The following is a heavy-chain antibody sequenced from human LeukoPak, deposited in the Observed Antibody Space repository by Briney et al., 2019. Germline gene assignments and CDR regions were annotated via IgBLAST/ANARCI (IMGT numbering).Heavy chain of an antibody. CDR1: GYTFTGYY. V-gene: IGHV1-8*03. J-gene: IGHJ5*02. D-gene: IGHD2-2*01. CDR3: ARGHSPRYCSSTSCPLDP. Sequence: VASVKVSCKASGYTFTGYYMHWVRQATGQGLEWMGWINPNSGNTGYAQKFQGRVTITRNTSISTAYMELSSLRSEDTAVYYCARGHSPRYCSSTSCPLDPWGQGTLVTVPS. CDR2: INPNSGNT.